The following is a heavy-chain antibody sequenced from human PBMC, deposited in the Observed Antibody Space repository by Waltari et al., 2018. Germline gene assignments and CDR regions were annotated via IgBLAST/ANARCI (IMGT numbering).Heavy chain of an antibody. CDR2: ISGSGGST. J-gene: IGHJ4*02. Sequence: EVQLLESGGGLVQPGGSLRLSCAASGFTFSSYAMSWVRQAPGKGLEWVSTISGSGGSTHYADSVKGRFTISRDNSKNTLYLQMNSLRADDTAVYYCASGGYCSSISCYLDYWGQGILVTVSS. V-gene: IGHV3-23*01. CDR1: GFTFSSYA. D-gene: IGHD2-2*01. CDR3: ASGGYCSSISCYLDY.